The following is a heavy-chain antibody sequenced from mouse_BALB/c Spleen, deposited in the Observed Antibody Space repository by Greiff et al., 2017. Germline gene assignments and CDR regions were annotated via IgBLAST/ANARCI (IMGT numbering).Heavy chain of an antibody. CDR1: GYAFSSYW. CDR2: IYPGDGDT. Sequence: QVQLQQSGAELVRPGSSVKISCKASGYAFSSYWMNWVKQRPGQGLEWIGQIYPGDGDTNYNGKFKGKATLTADKSSSTAYMQLSSLTSEDSAVYFCAREGRPGGFAYWGQGTLVTVSA. CDR3: AREGRPGGFAY. V-gene: IGHV1-80*01. J-gene: IGHJ3*01.